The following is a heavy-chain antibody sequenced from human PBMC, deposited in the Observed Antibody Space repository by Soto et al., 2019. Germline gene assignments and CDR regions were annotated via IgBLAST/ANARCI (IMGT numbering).Heavy chain of an antibody. CDR2: INGDGSTT. V-gene: IGHV3-74*01. J-gene: IGHJ4*02. CDR1: GFAFSSYW. CDR3: ARVGQGRYYFDY. Sequence: EVHLVESGGGSVQPGGSLKLSCAGSGFAFSSYWIHWVRQVPGKGLVWVSRINGDGSTTSYADSVRGRFTISRDNAKDTLYLQMNRRRAEDTALYYCARVGQGRYYFDYWGQGTLVTVSS.